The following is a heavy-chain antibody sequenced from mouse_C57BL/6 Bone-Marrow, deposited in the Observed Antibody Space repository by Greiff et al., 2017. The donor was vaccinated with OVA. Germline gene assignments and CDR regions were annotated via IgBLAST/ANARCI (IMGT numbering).Heavy chain of an antibody. V-gene: IGHV14-4*01. CDR2: IDPENGDT. CDR1: GFNIKDYY. Sequence: EVQLQQSGAELVRPGASVKLSCTASGFNIKDYYMHWVKQRPEQGLEWIGWIDPENGDTEYASKFQGKATITADTSSNTAYLQLSSLTSEDTAVYYCYGNPYFDYWGQGTTLTVSS. D-gene: IGHD2-1*01. CDR3: YGNPYFDY. J-gene: IGHJ2*01.